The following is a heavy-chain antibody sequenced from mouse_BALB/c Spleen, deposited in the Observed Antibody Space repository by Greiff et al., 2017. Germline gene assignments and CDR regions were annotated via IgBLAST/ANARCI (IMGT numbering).Heavy chain of an antibody. CDR3: ARGCYGSSYDYFDY. J-gene: IGHJ2*01. Sequence: DVKLVESGPGLVKPSQSLSLTCSVTGYSITSGYYWNWIRQFPGNKLEWMGYISYDGSNNYNPSLKNRISITRDTSKNQFFLKLNSVTTEDTATYYCARGCYGSSYDYFDYWGQGTTLTVSS. CDR1: GYSITSGYY. D-gene: IGHD1-1*01. CDR2: ISYDGSN. V-gene: IGHV3-6*02.